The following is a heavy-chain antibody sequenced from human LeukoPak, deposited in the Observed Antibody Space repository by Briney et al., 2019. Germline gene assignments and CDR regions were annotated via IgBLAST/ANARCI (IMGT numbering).Heavy chain of an antibody. J-gene: IGHJ4*02. V-gene: IGHV3-48*02. CDR2: ISSSSSVI. CDR3: ARDCSSTSCYFDY. D-gene: IGHD2-2*01. CDR1: GFTFNNYH. Sequence: GGSLRLSCAASGFTFNNYHMNWVRQAPGKGLEWVSYISSSSSVIYYADSVKGRFTITRDNAKNSLYLQMNSLRDGDTAMYYCARDCSSTSCYFDYWGQGTLVTVSS.